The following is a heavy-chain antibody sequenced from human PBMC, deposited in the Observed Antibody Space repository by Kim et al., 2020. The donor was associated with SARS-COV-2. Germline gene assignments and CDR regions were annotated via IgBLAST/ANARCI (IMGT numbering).Heavy chain of an antibody. CDR1: GYTFTSYY. Sequence: ASVKVSCKASGYTFTSYYMHWVRQAPGQGLEWMGIINPSGGSTSYAQKFQGRVTMTRDTSTSTVYMELSSLRSEDTAVYYCAREVGIAAAGTPWRFDPWGQGTLVTVSS. J-gene: IGHJ5*02. CDR3: AREVGIAAAGTPWRFDP. D-gene: IGHD6-13*01. CDR2: INPSGGST. V-gene: IGHV1-46*01.